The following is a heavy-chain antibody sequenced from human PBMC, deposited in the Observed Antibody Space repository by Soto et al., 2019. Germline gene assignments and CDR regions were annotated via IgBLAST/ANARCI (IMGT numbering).Heavy chain of an antibody. J-gene: IGHJ6*03. CDR1: GFTVSSNY. Sequence: EVQLVESGGGLVQPGGSLRLSCAASGFTVSSNYMSWVRQAPGKGLEWVSVIYSGGSTYYADSVKGRFTISRDNSKNTLYLQMNSLRAEDTAVYYCARFYGSGTYYYCYYMDVWGKGPTVTVSS. CDR2: IYSGGST. D-gene: IGHD3-10*01. V-gene: IGHV3-66*01. CDR3: ARFYGSGTYYYCYYMDV.